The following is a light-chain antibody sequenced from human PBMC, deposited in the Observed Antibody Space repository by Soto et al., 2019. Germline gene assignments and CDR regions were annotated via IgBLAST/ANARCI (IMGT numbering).Light chain of an antibody. CDR1: SSDVGGYNY. CDR2: DVS. CDR3: SSYTSSSFYV. V-gene: IGLV2-14*01. Sequence: QSAPTQPASVSGSPGQSITISCTGTSSDVGGYNYVSWYQQHPGKAPKLMMYDVSNRPSWGSNRFAGSKSGNTASLTISGLQAEDEADYYCSSYTSSSFYVFGTGTKLTVL. J-gene: IGLJ1*01.